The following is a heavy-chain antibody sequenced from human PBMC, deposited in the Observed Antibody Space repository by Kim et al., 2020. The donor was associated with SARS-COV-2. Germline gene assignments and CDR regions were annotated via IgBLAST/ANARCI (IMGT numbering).Heavy chain of an antibody. CDR2: ISSSSSYT. CDR1: GFTFSDYY. CDR3: ARDHNTYSSSSAFFDY. Sequence: GGSLRLSCAASGFTFSDYYMSWIRQAPGKGLEWVSYISSSSSYTNYADSVKGRFTISRDNAKNSLYLQMNSLRAEDTAVYYCARDHNTYSSSSAFFDYWGQGTLVTVSS. V-gene: IGHV3-11*05. D-gene: IGHD6-6*01. J-gene: IGHJ4*02.